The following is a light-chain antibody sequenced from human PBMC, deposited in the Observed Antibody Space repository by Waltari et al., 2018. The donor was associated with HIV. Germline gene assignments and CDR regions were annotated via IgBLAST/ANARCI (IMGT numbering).Light chain of an antibody. CDR2: DAS. V-gene: IGKV1-9*01. CDR1: KGISIS. J-gene: IGKJ4*01. Sequence: DIQLTQSPSLLSASLGDRVTITCRARKGISISLAWYKQRPGEAPRLLIYDASTLQRGVPSRFSGIASGTRFTLTISGLQHDDLAIYFCQQLYTFPLSVGGGTKVE. CDR3: QQLYTFPLS.